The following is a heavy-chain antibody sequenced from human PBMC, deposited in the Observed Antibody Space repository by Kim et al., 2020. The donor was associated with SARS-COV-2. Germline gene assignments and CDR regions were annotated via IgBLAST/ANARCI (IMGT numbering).Heavy chain of an antibody. CDR3: ARTAYGDYASGSSSFDY. Sequence: LKSRVTISVDTSKNQFSLKLSSVTAADTAVYYCARTAYGDYASGSSSFDYWGQGTLVTVSS. D-gene: IGHD4-17*01. J-gene: IGHJ4*02. V-gene: IGHV4-34*01.